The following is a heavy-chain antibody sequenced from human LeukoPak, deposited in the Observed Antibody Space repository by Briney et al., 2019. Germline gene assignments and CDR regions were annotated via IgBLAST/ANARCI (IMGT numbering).Heavy chain of an antibody. J-gene: IGHJ4*02. CDR2: IKEDGSEK. CDR1: GFTFSNYW. CDR3: ARSGSDFDY. V-gene: IGHV3-7*01. D-gene: IGHD3-3*01. Sequence: GGSLRLSCEASGFTFSNYWMSWVRQTPGKGLEWVANIKEDGSEKNYVDSVKGRFTLSRDNAKNSLYLQMNSLRAEDTAVYYYARSGSDFDYWGQGTLVSVSS.